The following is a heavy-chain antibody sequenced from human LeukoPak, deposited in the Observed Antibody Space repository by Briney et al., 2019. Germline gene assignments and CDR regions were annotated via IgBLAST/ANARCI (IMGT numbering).Heavy chain of an antibody. J-gene: IGHJ4*02. V-gene: IGHV3-23*01. CDR1: GFTFSSYA. CDR2: ISGSGGST. Sequence: PGGSLRLSCAASGFTFSSYAMSWVRQAPGKGLEWVSAISGSGGSTYYADSVKGRFTISRDNSKNTLYLQMNSLRAEDTAVYYCARDMPPWPAHSVVDTAMVFAYWGQGTLVTVSS. D-gene: IGHD5-18*01. CDR3: ARDMPPWPAHSVVDTAMVFAY.